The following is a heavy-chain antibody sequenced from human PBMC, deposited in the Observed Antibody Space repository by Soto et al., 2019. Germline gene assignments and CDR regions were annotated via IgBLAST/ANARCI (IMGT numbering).Heavy chain of an antibody. Sequence: PSETLSLTCTVSGGSISSGDYYWSWIRQPPGKGLEWIGYIYYSGSTYYNPSLKSRVTISVDTSKNQFSLKLSSVTAADTAVYYCARDRVVVGAATGGFDPWGQGTLVTVSS. J-gene: IGHJ5*02. V-gene: IGHV4-30-4*01. CDR2: IYYSGST. CDR1: GGSISSGDYY. CDR3: ARDRVVVGAATGGFDP. D-gene: IGHD2-15*01.